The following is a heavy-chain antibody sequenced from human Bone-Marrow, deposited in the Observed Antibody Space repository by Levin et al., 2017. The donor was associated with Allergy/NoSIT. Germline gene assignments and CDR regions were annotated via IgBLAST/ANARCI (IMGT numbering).Heavy chain of an antibody. CDR2: INSGSTDI. Sequence: LSLTCAASGFNFSTYNMNWVRQAPGKALEWVSSINSGSTDIYYADSLKGRFTISRDNAENSLYLQMNGLRAGDTAVYYCARDRTYGILRNYGMDVSGQGTTVTVSS. D-gene: IGHD3-9*01. J-gene: IGHJ6*02. CDR3: ARDRTYGILRNYGMDV. V-gene: IGHV3-21*01. CDR1: GFNFSTYN.